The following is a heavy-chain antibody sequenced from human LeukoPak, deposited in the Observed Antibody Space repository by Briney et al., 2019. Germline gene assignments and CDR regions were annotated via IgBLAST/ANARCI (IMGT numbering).Heavy chain of an antibody. CDR3: ARGYPSYYYDSSGYSPTDAFDI. J-gene: IGHJ3*02. CDR1: GGSISSGSYY. D-gene: IGHD3-22*01. CDR2: IYTSGST. Sequence: SQTLSLTCTVSGGSISSGSYYWSWIRQPAGKGLEWIGRIYTSGSTNYNPSLKIRVTISVDTSKNQFSLKLSSVTAADTAVYYCARGYPSYYYDSSGYSPTDAFDIWGQGTMVTVSS. V-gene: IGHV4-61*02.